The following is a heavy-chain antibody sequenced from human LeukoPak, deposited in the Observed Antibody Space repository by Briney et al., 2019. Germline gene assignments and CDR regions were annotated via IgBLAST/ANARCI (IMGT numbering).Heavy chain of an antibody. Sequence: PGGSLRLSCAASGFTFSSYSMNWVRQAPGKGLEWVSYISSGSRTIYYADSVKSRFTMSRDNAKNSLYLQMNSLRAEDTAVYYCARESISGHRDFDYWGQGALVTVSS. V-gene: IGHV3-48*01. CDR2: ISSGSRTI. J-gene: IGHJ4*02. CDR1: GFTFSSYS. D-gene: IGHD1-26*01. CDR3: ARESISGHRDFDY.